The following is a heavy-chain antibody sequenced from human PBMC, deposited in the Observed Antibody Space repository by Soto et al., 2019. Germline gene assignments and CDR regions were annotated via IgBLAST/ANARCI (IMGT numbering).Heavy chain of an antibody. CDR2: IYYSGST. V-gene: IGHV4-39*01. J-gene: IGHJ6*02. Sequence: QLQLQESGPGLVKPSETLSLTCTVSGGSISSSSYYWGWIRQPPGKGLEWIGSIYYSGSTYYNPSLKSRVTISVDTSKNQFSLKLSSVTAADTAVYYCARPXEGYYGMDVWGQGTTVTVSS. CDR1: GGSISSSSYY. CDR3: ARPXEGYYGMDV.